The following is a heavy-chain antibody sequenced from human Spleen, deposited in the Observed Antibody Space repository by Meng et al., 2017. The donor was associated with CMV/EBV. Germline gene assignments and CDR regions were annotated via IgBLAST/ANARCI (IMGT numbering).Heavy chain of an antibody. CDR3: ARGVVVPAAPRDAFDI. CDR2: ISYDGNKK. Sequence: GGSLRLSCAASGFAFNIYPMHWVRQAPGKGLDWVALISYDGNKKYYADSMKGRFTISRDNSKNTLYLQMNSLRAEDMAVYYCARGVVVPAAPRDAFDIWGQGTMVTVSS. V-gene: IGHV3-30-3*01. CDR1: GFAFNIYP. J-gene: IGHJ3*02. D-gene: IGHD2-2*01.